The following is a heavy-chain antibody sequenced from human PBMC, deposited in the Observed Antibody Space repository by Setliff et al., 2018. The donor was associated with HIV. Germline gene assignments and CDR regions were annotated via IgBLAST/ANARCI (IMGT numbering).Heavy chain of an antibody. D-gene: IGHD2-2*01. CDR1: GFSFSSYG. Sequence: GGSLRLSCAASGFSFSSYGMHWVRQAPGKGLEWMAVIWYDGSNKYYADSVKGQFTISRDNSKNTLYLQMNSLRAEDTAVYYCAKEQVPAAIQFHYYYMDVWGKGTTVTVSS. CDR2: IWYDGSNK. J-gene: IGHJ6*03. V-gene: IGHV3-33*06. CDR3: AKEQVPAAIQFHYYYMDV.